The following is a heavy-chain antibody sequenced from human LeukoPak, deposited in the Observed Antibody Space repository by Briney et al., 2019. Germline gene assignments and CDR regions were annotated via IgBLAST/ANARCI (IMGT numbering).Heavy chain of an antibody. CDR2: INPNSGGT. D-gene: IGHD5-24*01. J-gene: IGHJ1*01. Sequence: ASVKVSCKASGYTFTGYYMHLVRQAPGQGLEWMGRINPNSGGTNYAQKFQGRVTMTRDTSISTAYMELSRLRSDDTAVYYCARPMRGDGYNFQYFQHWGQGTLVTVSS. CDR3: ARPMRGDGYNFQYFQH. V-gene: IGHV1-2*06. CDR1: GYTFTGYY.